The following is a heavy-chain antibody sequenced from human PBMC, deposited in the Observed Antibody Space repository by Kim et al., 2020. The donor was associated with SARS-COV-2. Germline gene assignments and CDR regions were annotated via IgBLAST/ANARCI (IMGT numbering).Heavy chain of an antibody. CDR1: KFSFSTYW. D-gene: IGHD4-4*01. CDR3: ATLPYSMAFED. V-gene: IGHV3-7*01. J-gene: IGHJ4*02. CDR2: IKEDGSKK. Sequence: GGSLRLSCVGSKFSFSTYWMTWVRQTPGKGLEWVANIKEDGSKKYYVDSVRGRFTISRDNAKNSVFLQMNSLGAEDTAVYYCATLPYSMAFEDWGQGTRVTVSS.